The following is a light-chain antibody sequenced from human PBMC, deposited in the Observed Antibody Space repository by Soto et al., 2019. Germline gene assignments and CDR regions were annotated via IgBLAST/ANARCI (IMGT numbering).Light chain of an antibody. CDR3: QQYDSYPLT. CDR2: KAS. CDR1: QSISSG. J-gene: IGKJ4*01. V-gene: IGKV1-5*03. Sequence: DIQMTQSPSTLSASVGDRVTITCRASQSISSGLAWYQQKPGKAPNLLIYKASSLESGVPSRFSGSGSGTEFTLTVSSLQPDDFATYYCQQYDSYPLTFGGGPKVEIK.